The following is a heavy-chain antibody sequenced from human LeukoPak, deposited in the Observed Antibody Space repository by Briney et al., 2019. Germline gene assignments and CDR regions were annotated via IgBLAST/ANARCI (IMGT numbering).Heavy chain of an antibody. CDR1: GGSISNSSYY. J-gene: IGHJ6*02. CDR2: IYYSGST. D-gene: IGHD2-15*01. V-gene: IGHV4-39*07. Sequence: SETLSLACTVSGGSISNSSYYWGWIRQPPGKGLEWIGSIYYSGSTYYNPSLKSRVTISVDTSKNQFSLKLSSVTAADTAVYYCARDDLGGYCSGGSCYSAAKDYYYGMDVWGQGTTVTVSS. CDR3: ARDDLGGYCSGGSCYSAAKDYYYGMDV.